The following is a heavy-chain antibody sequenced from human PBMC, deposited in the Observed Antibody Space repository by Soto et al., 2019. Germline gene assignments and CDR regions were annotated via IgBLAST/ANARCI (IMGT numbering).Heavy chain of an antibody. Sequence: QVQLVESGGSVVQPGRSLRLSCAASGFTFSSYGMNWVRQAPGKGLEWVSVIWYDGSNQYYADSVKGRFTISRDNSKNTLFLQMNSLRAEDTAVYYCARCPLGGSRRHGLDYWGQGTLVTVSS. V-gene: IGHV3-33*01. CDR2: IWYDGSNQ. D-gene: IGHD3-16*01. J-gene: IGHJ4*02. CDR3: ARCPLGGSRRHGLDY. CDR1: GFTFSSYG.